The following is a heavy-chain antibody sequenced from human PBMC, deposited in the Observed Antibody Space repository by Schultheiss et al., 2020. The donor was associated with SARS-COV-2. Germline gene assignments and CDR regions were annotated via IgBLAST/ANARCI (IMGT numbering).Heavy chain of an antibody. CDR2: ISSSSSYI. V-gene: IGHV3-21*01. Sequence: GGSLRLSCAASGFTFSSYSMNWVRQAPGKGLEWVSSISSSSSYIYYADSVKGRFTISRDNAKNSLYLQMNSLRAEDTAVYYCAREYYYDSSGYYYGAFDIWGQGTMVTVS. J-gene: IGHJ3*02. CDR1: GFTFSSYS. CDR3: AREYYYDSSGYYYGAFDI. D-gene: IGHD3-22*01.